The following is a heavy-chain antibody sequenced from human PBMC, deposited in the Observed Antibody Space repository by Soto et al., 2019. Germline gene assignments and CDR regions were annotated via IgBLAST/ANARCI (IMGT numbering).Heavy chain of an antibody. J-gene: IGHJ4*02. CDR2: ISYDGSDE. CDR3: ARDYYKYYDSSGYYRSPAY. D-gene: IGHD3-22*01. CDR1: GFTFSSYA. V-gene: IGHV3-30-3*01. Sequence: GGSLRLSCAASGFTFSSYAMHWVRQAPGKGLEWVALISYDGSDEDYADSVKGRFTISRDNSRNTLFLQMNSLRAEDTAVYYCARDYYKYYDSSGYYRSPAYWGQGTLVTVSS.